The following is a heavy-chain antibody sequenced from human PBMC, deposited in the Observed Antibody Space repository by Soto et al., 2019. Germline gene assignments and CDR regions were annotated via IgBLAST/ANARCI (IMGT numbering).Heavy chain of an antibody. CDR2: IIPIFGTA. CDR3: ASPTYYYDSSGYYSGVGYYYYGMDV. CDR1: GGTFSSYA. V-gene: IGHV1-69*12. J-gene: IGHJ6*02. D-gene: IGHD3-22*01. Sequence: QVQLVQSGAEVKKPGSSVKVSCKASGGTFSSYAISWVRQAPGQGLEWMGGIIPIFGTANYAQKFQGRVTLTEDEATSTAYMELSSLRSEDTAVYYCASPTYYYDSSGYYSGVGYYYYGMDVWGQGTTVTVSS.